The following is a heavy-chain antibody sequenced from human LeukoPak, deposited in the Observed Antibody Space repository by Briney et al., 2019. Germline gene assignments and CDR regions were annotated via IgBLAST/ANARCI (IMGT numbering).Heavy chain of an antibody. J-gene: IGHJ4*02. V-gene: IGHV4-59*01. CDR1: GGSISSYY. D-gene: IGHD2-15*01. Sequence: SETLSLTCTVSGGSISSYYWSWIRQPPGKGREWIGYIYYSGSTNYNPSLKSRVTISVDTSKNQFSLKLSSVTAADTAVYYCATGYCSGGSCLFDYWGQGTLVTVSS. CDR2: IYYSGST. CDR3: ATGYCSGGSCLFDY.